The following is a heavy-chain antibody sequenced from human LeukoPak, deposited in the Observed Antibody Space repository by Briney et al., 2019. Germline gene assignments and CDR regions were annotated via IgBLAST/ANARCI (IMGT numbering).Heavy chain of an antibody. D-gene: IGHD1-26*01. J-gene: IGHJ4*02. CDR3: PSCIVSRSYSFDY. Sequence: PSQTLSLTCTVSGGSISSGDYYWSWIRQPPGKGLEWIGYIYYSGSTYYNPSLKSRVTVSVDTSKNQISLKLSSVTAADTAVYYFPSCIVSRSYSFDYCGPGTLGTVSS. V-gene: IGHV4-30-4*08. CDR1: GGSISSGDYY. CDR2: IYYSGST.